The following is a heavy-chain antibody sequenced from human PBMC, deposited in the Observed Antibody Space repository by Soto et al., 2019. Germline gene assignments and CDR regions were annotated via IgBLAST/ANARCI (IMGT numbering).Heavy chain of an antibody. CDR1: GGSIRSDS. CDR3: AKDDSGAADI. Sequence: QVQLQESGPGLVEPSETLSLTCTVSGGSIRSDSWNWIRQPAGKGLEWIGRVDRTGGTNYIPSLKSRVTMSVDTSKNQFSLNLRFVTAADTAVYFCAKDDSGAADIWGQGTMVTVS. CDR2: VDRTGGT. J-gene: IGHJ3*02. V-gene: IGHV4-4*07. D-gene: IGHD3-16*01.